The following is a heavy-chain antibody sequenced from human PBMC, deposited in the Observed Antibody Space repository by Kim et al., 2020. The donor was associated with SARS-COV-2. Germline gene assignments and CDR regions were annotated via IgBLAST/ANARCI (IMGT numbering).Heavy chain of an antibody. CDR3: AREWAVTKVFDS. V-gene: IGHV3-7*01. J-gene: IGHJ4*02. D-gene: IGHD4-17*01. Sequence: YYVNAVRGRFTISRDNAKTSLYLQMDSLGADDTAVYYCAREWAVTKVFDSWGQGTLVTVSS.